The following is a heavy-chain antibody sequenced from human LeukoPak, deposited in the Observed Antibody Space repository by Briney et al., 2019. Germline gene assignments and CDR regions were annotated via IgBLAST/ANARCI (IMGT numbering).Heavy chain of an antibody. CDR3: AREGHSYGHKLNLPFDY. CDR2: ISSSGSTI. J-gene: IGHJ4*02. D-gene: IGHD5-18*01. Sequence: GGSLRLSCAASGFTFSDYYMSWVRQAPGKGLEWVSYISSSGSTIYYADSVKGRFTISRDNAKNSLYLQMNSLRAEDTAVYYCAREGHSYGHKLNLPFDYWGQGTLVTVSS. V-gene: IGHV3-11*01. CDR1: GFTFSDYY.